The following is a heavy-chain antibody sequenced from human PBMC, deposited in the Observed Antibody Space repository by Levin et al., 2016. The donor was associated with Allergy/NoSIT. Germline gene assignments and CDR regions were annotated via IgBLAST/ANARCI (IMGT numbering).Heavy chain of an antibody. J-gene: IGHJ4*02. D-gene: IGHD6-19*01. Sequence: WIRQPPGKGLEWVSSISSSSSYIYYADSVKGRFTISRDNAKNSLYLQMNSLRAEDTAVYYCAREDRGVSSGWYYWGQGTLVTVSS. V-gene: IGHV3-21*01. CDR2: ISSSSSYI. CDR3: AREDRGVSSGWYY.